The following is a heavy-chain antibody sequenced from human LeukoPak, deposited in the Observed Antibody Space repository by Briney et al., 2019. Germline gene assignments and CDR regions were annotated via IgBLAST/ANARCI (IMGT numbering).Heavy chain of an antibody. CDR3: TRGRRPNIAAAGNAFDI. D-gene: IGHD6-13*01. CDR2: IRSKAYGGAA. CDR1: GFTFGDYA. J-gene: IGHJ3*02. V-gene: IGHV3-49*04. Sequence: GGSLRLSCTGSGFTFGDYAMNWVRQAPGKGLEWVGLIRSKAYGGAAEYAASVKGRFAISRDDSKSIAYLQMNSLKTKDTAVYYCTRGRRPNIAAAGNAFDIWGQGTMVTVSS.